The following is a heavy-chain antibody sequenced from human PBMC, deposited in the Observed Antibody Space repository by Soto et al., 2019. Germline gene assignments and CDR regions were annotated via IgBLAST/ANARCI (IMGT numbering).Heavy chain of an antibody. CDR2: ISYDGSNK. Sequence: QVQLVESGGGVVQPGRSLRLSCAASGFTFSSYAMHWVRQAPGKGLEWVAVISYDGSNKYYADSVKGRFTISRDNSKNTLYLQMNSRRAEDTAVYYCAGRGCSGGSCYCGDDFDYWGQGTLVTVSS. CDR3: AGRGCSGGSCYCGDDFDY. V-gene: IGHV3-30-3*01. CDR1: GFTFSSYA. J-gene: IGHJ4*02. D-gene: IGHD2-15*01.